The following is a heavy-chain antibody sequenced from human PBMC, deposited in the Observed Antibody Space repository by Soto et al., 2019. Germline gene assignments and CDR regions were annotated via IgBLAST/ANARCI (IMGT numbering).Heavy chain of an antibody. CDR2: IKQEGSEK. D-gene: IGHD6-13*01. CDR1: GFTFSSYW. CDR3: ASPLPGYSSSWYFDY. V-gene: IGHV3-7*01. Sequence: PGGSLRLSCAASGFTFSSYWMSWVRQAPGKGLEWVANIKQEGSEKYYVESVKGRITNSRDNAKYSLYLQMNSLRAEDTAVYYCASPLPGYSSSWYFDYWGQGTLVTVSS. J-gene: IGHJ4*02.